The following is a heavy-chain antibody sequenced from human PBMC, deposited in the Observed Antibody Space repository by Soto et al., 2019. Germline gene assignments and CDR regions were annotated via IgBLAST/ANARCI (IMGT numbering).Heavy chain of an antibody. CDR1: GGSFSGYY. Sequence: SETLSLTCAVYGGSFSGYYWSWIRQPPGKGLEWIGEINHSGSTNYNPSLKSRVTISVDTSKNQFSLKLSSVTAADTAVYYCARAVYWYTHYYYYGMDVWGLVTTVTVS. CDR3: ARAVYWYTHYYYYGMDV. J-gene: IGHJ6*02. V-gene: IGHV4-34*01. CDR2: INHSGST. D-gene: IGHD2-8*02.